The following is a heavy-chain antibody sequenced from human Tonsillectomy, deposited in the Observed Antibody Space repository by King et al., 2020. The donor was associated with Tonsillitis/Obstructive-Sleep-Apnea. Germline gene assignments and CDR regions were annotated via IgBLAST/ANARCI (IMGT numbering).Heavy chain of an antibody. V-gene: IGHV4-59*01. CDR2: IYYSGST. CDR3: ARALVVWGAFDI. Sequence: VQLQESGPGLVKPSETLSLTCTVSGGSISSYYWSWIRQPPGKGLEWIGYIYYSGSTNYNPSLQSRVTISVDTSKNQFSLKLSSVTAADTAVYYCARALVVWGAFDIWGQGTMVTVSS. J-gene: IGHJ3*02. CDR1: GGSISSYY. D-gene: IGHD3-22*01.